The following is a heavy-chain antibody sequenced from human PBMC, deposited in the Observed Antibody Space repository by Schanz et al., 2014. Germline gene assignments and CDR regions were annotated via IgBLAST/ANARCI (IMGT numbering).Heavy chain of an antibody. CDR1: GFRFDDYA. CDR2: MSWNAGSL. D-gene: IGHD6-13*01. J-gene: IGHJ4*02. V-gene: IGHV3-9*01. Sequence: EVQLVESGGGLVKPGGSLRLSCVASGFRFDDYAMHWVRQAPGKGLEWVSGMSWNAGSLGYGDSVKGRFTISRDNAKNSLYLQMNSLRAEDTALYYCARDSGSSSWYPSGYWGQGTLVTVSS. CDR3: ARDSGSSSWYPSGY.